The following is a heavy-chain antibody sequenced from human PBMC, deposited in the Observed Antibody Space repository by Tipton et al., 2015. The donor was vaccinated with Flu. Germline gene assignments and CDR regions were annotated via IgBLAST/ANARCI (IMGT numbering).Heavy chain of an antibody. Sequence: QLMQSGAEVKKPGASVKVSCKTSGYTFTSYGITWVRQAPGQGLEWMGWINPYNGYTQVPQKFQGRVTMATDTSTTTAFMEATSLRSDDTAIYFCARGPAYWGQGTLVTVSS. V-gene: IGHV1-18*01. CDR3: ARGPAY. CDR1: GYTFTSYG. CDR2: INPYNGYT. J-gene: IGHJ4*02.